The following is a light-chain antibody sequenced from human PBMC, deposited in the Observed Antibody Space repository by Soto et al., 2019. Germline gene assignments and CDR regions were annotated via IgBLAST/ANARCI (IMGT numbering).Light chain of an antibody. CDR3: CSYAGSVV. CDR2: EGS. CDR1: SSDVGSYNL. V-gene: IGLV2-23*01. J-gene: IGLJ2*01. Sequence: QSALTQPASVSGAPGQSITISRTGNSSDVGSYNLVSWYQQHPGKAPKLMIYEGSKRPSGVSNRFSGSKSGNTASLTISGLQAEDEADYYCCSYAGSVVFGGGTKVTVL.